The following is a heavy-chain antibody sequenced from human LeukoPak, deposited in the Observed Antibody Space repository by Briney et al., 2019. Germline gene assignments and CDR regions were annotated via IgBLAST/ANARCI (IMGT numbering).Heavy chain of an antibody. CDR3: AKGLTWDSTSCSD. CDR2: IVGSGDNM. V-gene: IGHV3-23*01. CDR1: GFTFSSYA. Sequence: GGSLRLSCAASGFTFSSYAMSWVRQAPGKGREWVSAIVGSGDNMYYADSVKGRFTISRDNFKSTLYLQMNSLRAEDTAVYYCAKGLTWDSTSCSDWGQGTLVTVSS. D-gene: IGHD2-2*01. J-gene: IGHJ4*02.